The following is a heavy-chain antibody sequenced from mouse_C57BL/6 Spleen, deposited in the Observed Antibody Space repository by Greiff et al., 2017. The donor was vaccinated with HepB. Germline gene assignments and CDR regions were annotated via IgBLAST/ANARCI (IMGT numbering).Heavy chain of an antibody. J-gene: IGHJ1*03. CDR3: SYGYFDV. CDR1: GYSITSGYY. V-gene: IGHV3-6*01. Sequence: ESGPGLVKPSQSLSLTCSVTGYSITSGYYWNWIRQFPGNKLEWMGYISYDGSNNYNPSLKNRISITRDTSKNQFFLKLNSVTTEDTATYYCSYGYFDVWGTGTTVTVSS. CDR2: ISYDGSN.